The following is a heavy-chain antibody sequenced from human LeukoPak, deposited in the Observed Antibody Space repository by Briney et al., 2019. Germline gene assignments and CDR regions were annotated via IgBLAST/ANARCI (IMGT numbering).Heavy chain of an antibody. CDR3: ARDPNDSSGYYGYFDY. V-gene: IGHV1-2*02. D-gene: IGHD3-22*01. Sequence: GASVKVSCKASKYTFTDYFLHWVRQAPGQGLEWMGWINPNSGGTNYAQKFQGRVTMTRDTSISTAYMELSRLRSDDTAVYYCARDPNDSSGYYGYFDYWGQGTLVTVSS. CDR1: KYTFTDYF. J-gene: IGHJ4*02. CDR2: INPNSGGT.